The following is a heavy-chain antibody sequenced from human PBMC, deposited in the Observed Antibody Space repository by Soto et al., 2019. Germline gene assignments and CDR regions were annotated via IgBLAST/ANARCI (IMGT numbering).Heavy chain of an antibody. J-gene: IGHJ6*03. Sequence: QLQLQESGPGLVKPSETLSLTCTVSGGSISSSSYYWGWIRQPPGKGLEWIGSIYYSGSTYYNPSLKSRVTMSVDTSKNRFSLNLSSVTAADTAVYFCARITGGYYYYYYLDVWGKGTTVSVS. CDR3: ARITGGYYYYYYLDV. D-gene: IGHD1-20*01. CDR1: GGSISSSSYY. V-gene: IGHV4-39*02. CDR2: IYYSGST.